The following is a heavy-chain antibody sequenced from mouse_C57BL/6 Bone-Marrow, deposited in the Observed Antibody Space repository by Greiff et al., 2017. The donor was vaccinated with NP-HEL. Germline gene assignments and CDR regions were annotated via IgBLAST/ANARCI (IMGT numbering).Heavy chain of an antibody. CDR3: ARSDNYWYFDV. CDR1: GYAFSSSW. Sequence: VKLMESGPELVKPGASVKISCKASGYAFSSSWMNWVKQRPGKGLEWIGRIYPGDGDTNYNGKFKGKATLTADKSSSTAYMQLSSLTSEDSAVYFCARSDNYWYFDVWGTGTTVTVSS. CDR2: IYPGDGDT. V-gene: IGHV1-82*01. J-gene: IGHJ1*03.